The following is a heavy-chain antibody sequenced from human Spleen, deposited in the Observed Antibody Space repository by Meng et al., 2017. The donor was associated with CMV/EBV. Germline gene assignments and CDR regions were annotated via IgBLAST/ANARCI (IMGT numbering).Heavy chain of an antibody. V-gene: IGHV3-21*06. CDR2: ISSTSTYV. CDR1: EFTFSRFT. Sequence: GESLKISCTAAEFTFSRFTINWVRQAPGKGLEWVSSISSTSTYVYYADSVKGRFTISRDNAKNSLFLHMNSLRADDTAVYYCVIDYYSYLMDVWGQGTTVTVSS. CDR3: VIDYYSYLMDV. J-gene: IGHJ6*02. D-gene: IGHD2/OR15-2a*01.